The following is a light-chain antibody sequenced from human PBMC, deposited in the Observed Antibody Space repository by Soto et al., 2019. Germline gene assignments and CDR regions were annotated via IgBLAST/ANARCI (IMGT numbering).Light chain of an antibody. CDR2: GAS. J-gene: IGKJ4*01. V-gene: IGKV3-20*01. CDR1: QSVSSSY. Sequence: EIALTQSPGTLSLSPGERATLSCRAIQSVSSSYLAWYQQKPGQAPRLLIYGASSRATGIPDRFSGSGSGTDFTLTISRLEPEDFAVYYCQQYGSSPRLTFGGGTKVDIK. CDR3: QQYGSSPRLT.